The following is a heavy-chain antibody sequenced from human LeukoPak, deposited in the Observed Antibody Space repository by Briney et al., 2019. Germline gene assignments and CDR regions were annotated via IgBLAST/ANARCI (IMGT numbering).Heavy chain of an antibody. D-gene: IGHD3-10*01. CDR3: XXXRPGRTLHNWFDP. V-gene: IGHV3-21*01. Sequence: GGSLRLSCAASGFTFSSYSMNWVRQAPGKGLEWVSSISSSSSYIYYADSVKGRFTISRDNAKNSLYLQMNSLRAEDTAVYYXXXXRPGRTLHNWFDPWGQGTLVTVSS. CDR2: ISSSSSYI. J-gene: IGHJ5*02. CDR1: GFTFSSYS.